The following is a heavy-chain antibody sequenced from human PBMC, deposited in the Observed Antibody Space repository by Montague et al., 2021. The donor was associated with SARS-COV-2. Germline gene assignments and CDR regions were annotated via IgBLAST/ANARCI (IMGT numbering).Heavy chain of an antibody. D-gene: IGHD3-22*01. Sequence: SLRLSCAASGFTFSNYATHWVRQAPGKGLEWVASISSDGINNKYADSVKGRFTISRDNSKNTLFLQMNSLRLEDTAVYYCAKDYHNYDTSGLFDPWGQGTLVTVSS. V-gene: IGHV3-30*18. CDR1: GFTFSNYA. J-gene: IGHJ5*02. CDR2: ISSDGINN. CDR3: AKDYHNYDTSGLFDP.